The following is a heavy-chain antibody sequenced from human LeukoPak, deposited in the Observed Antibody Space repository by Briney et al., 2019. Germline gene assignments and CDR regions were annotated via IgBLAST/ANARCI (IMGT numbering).Heavy chain of an antibody. J-gene: IGHJ4*02. Sequence: GGSLRLSCAASGFTFSRYIMNWVRQAPGKGLEWVSSISSSGSSIYYADSVKGRFTISRDNAKDSLYLQMNSLRAEDTAVYYCARDPGSGYEEHFDYWGQGTLVTVSS. CDR2: ISSSGSSI. D-gene: IGHD5-12*01. V-gene: IGHV3-21*04. CDR1: GFTFSRYI. CDR3: ARDPGSGYEEHFDY.